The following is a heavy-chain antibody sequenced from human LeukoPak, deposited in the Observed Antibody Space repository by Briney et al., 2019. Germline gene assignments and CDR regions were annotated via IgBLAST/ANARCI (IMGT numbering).Heavy chain of an antibody. V-gene: IGHV3-23*01. J-gene: IGHJ5*02. CDR2: ISGSGGST. Sequence: GGSLRLSCAASGFTFSSYAMSWVRQAPGKGLEWVSAISGSGGSTYYADSVKGRFTISRDNSKNTLYLQMNSLRAEDTAVYYCAKDLSYYDSSAEGGWFDPWGQGTLVTVSS. D-gene: IGHD3-22*01. CDR1: GFTFSSYA. CDR3: AKDLSYYDSSAEGGWFDP.